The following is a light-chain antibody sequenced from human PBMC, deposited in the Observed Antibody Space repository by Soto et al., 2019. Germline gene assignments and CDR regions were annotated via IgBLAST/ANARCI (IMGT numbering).Light chain of an antibody. Sequence: DVVLTQSPLSLPFTLGQPASISCRSSQSLVYSDGNTYLSWFLQRPGQSPRSLIYNVSIRDSRVRDRFRGRGSGTDFTLTITRVGAEDVGVYYCMQGTPWPPYTGGQGTQLEIK. J-gene: IGKJ2*01. CDR3: MQGTPWPPYT. CDR2: NVS. CDR1: QSLVYSDGNTY. V-gene: IGKV2-30*01.